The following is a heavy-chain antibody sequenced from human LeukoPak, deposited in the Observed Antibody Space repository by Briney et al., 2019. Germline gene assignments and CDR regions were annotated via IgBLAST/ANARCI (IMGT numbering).Heavy chain of an antibody. CDR2: ISAISSSSYI. Sequence: GGSLRLSCAASGFTFSSYSMNWVRQAPGKGLEWVSYISAISSSSYIYYADSVKGRFTISRHNAKNSLYLQMNSLRAEDTAVYYCARSRGYGDPFDYWGQGTLVTVSS. J-gene: IGHJ4*02. V-gene: IGHV3-21*05. CDR3: ARSRGYGDPFDY. D-gene: IGHD5-18*01. CDR1: GFTFSSYS.